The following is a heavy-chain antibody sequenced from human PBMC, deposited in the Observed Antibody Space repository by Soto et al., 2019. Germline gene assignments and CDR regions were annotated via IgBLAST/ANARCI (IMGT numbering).Heavy chain of an antibody. V-gene: IGHV3-21*01. J-gene: IGHJ3*02. CDR1: GFTFNNYA. CDR2: ISGTGGST. Sequence: GESLKISCAASGFTFNNYALNWVRQAPGKGLEWVSSISGTGGSTFYADSVKGRFTISRDNAKNSLYLQMNSLRAEDTAVYYCARDPTMVRGPLIAFDIWGQGTMVTVSS. CDR3: ARDPTMVRGPLIAFDI. D-gene: IGHD3-10*01.